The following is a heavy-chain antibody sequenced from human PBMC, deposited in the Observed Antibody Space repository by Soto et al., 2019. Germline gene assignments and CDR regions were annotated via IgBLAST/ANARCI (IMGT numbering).Heavy chain of an antibody. CDR3: AGFPKTSTVKEPFDY. J-gene: IGHJ4*02. V-gene: IGHV3-48*02. D-gene: IGHD4-4*01. Sequence: RLSCEVSGLTFSIHSMNWVRQAPGKGLGWIAYISGPSTSVFYADSVRGRFTISRDNAKNSLYLQMSSLRDEDTAVYFCAGFPKTSTVKEPFDYWGQGTLVTVSS. CDR2: ISGPSTSV. CDR1: GLTFSIHS.